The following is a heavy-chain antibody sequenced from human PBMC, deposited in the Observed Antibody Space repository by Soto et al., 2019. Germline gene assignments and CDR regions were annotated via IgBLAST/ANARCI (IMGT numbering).Heavy chain of an antibody. CDR3: ARDEHCSSTSCRGSYYYYGMDV. CDR1: GGSISSGDYY. Sequence: SETLSPTCTVSGGSISSGDYYWSWIRQPPGKGLEWIGYIYYSGSTYYNPSLKSRVTISVDTSKNQFSLKLSSVTAADTAVYYCARDEHCSSTSCRGSYYYYGMDVWGQGTTVTVSS. V-gene: IGHV4-30-4*01. J-gene: IGHJ6*02. CDR2: IYYSGST. D-gene: IGHD2-2*01.